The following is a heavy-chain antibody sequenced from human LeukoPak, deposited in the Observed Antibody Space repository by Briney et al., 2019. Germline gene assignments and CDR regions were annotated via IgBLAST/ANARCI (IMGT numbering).Heavy chain of an antibody. D-gene: IGHD3-22*01. V-gene: IGHV3-48*01. CDR2: ISGSSSTI. J-gene: IGHJ3*02. Sequence: PGGPLRLSCAASGFTFSSYSMNWVRQAPGKGLEWVSYISGSSSTIYCADSVKGRFTITRDNAKNSLYLQMNSLRAEDTAVYYCARDSESEKYSGYRAFDIWGQGTMVTVSS. CDR3: ARDSESEKYSGYRAFDI. CDR1: GFTFSSYS.